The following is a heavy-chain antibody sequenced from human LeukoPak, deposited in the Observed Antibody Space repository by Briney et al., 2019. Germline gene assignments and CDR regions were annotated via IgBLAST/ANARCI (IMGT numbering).Heavy chain of an antibody. D-gene: IGHD3-22*01. CDR3: ARDYRWTMIVVAPLDY. V-gene: IGHV1-18*01. Sequence: GASVKVSCQASGYTFTSYGISWVRQAPGQGLEWMGWISAYNGNKNYAQKLQGRVTMTTDTSTSTAYMELGSLRTDDTAVYCGARDYRWTMIVVAPLDYWGQGTLVTVSS. J-gene: IGHJ4*02. CDR1: GYTFTSYG. CDR2: ISAYNGNK.